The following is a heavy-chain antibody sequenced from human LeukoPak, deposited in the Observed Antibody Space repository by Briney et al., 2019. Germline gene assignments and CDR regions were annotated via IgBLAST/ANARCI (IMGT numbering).Heavy chain of an antibody. CDR1: GFTFSSYW. Sequence: PGGSLRLSCAASGFTFSSYWMSWVRQAPGKGLEWVAVISYDGSNKYYADSVKGRFTISRDNSKNTLYLQMNSLRAEDTAVYYCARESYYGSGSLDYWGQGTLVTVSS. CDR3: ARESYYGSGSLDY. J-gene: IGHJ4*02. D-gene: IGHD3-10*01. V-gene: IGHV3-30-3*01. CDR2: ISYDGSNK.